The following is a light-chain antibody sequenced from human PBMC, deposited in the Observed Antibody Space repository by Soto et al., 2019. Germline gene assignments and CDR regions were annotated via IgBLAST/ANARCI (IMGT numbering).Light chain of an antibody. CDR1: SSDVGGYNY. J-gene: IGLJ3*02. V-gene: IGLV2-8*01. Sequence: QSALTHPPSASGSPGQSVAISCTGTSSDVGGYNYVSWYQQHPGKAPKLMIYEVTKRPSGVPDRFSGSKSGNTASLTVSGLQAEDEADYYCSSHAGINNVVFGGVTKLTVL. CDR3: SSHAGINNVV. CDR2: EVT.